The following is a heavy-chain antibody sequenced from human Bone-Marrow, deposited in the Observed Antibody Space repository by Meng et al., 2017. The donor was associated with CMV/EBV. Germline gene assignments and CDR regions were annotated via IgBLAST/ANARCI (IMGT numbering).Heavy chain of an antibody. V-gene: IGHV4-59*01. CDR1: GGSISSYY. D-gene: IGHD6-6*01. CDR3: ARESSSSAYYYYYGMDV. CDR2: IYYSGST. Sequence: LRPSCTVLGGSISSYYWSWIRQPPGKGREWIGYIYYSGSTNYNPSLKSRVTISVDTSKNQFSLKLSSVTAADTAVYYCARESSSSAYYYYYGMDVGGKGTTVT. J-gene: IGHJ6*04.